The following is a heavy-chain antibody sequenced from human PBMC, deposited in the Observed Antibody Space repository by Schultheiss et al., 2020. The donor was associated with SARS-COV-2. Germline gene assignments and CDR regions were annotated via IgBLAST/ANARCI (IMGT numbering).Heavy chain of an antibody. D-gene: IGHD2-2*01. CDR3: ARYDCSSTSCYQGDAFDI. Sequence: SETLSLTCAVSGGSISSGGYSWSWIRQPPGKGLEWIGSIYYSGSTYYNPSLKSRVTISVDTSKNQFSLKLSSVTAADTAVYYCARYDCSSTSCYQGDAFDIWGQGTMVTVSS. V-gene: IGHV4-30-2*03. CDR1: GGSISSGGYS. J-gene: IGHJ3*02. CDR2: IYYSGST.